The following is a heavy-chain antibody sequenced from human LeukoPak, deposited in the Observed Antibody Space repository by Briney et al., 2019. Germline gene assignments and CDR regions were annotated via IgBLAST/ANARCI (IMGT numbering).Heavy chain of an antibody. D-gene: IGHD4-17*01. CDR3: ARGRYTVTISSPYYYYYMDV. Sequence: SQTLSLTCAISGDSVSSNSAAWNWIRQSPSRGLEWLGRTYYRSKWYNDYAVSVKSRITINPDTSKNQFSLQLNSVTPDDTAVYYCARGRYTVTISSPYYYYYMDVWGKGTTVTISS. J-gene: IGHJ6*03. V-gene: IGHV6-1*01. CDR2: TYYRSKWYN. CDR1: GDSVSSNSAA.